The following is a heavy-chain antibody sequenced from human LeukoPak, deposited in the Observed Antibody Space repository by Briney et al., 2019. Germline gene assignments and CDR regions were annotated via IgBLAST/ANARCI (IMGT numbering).Heavy chain of an antibody. D-gene: IGHD3-16*01. CDR3: ARHHSTFGLSQDDAFDI. Sequence: SETLSLTCTVSGGSISSSSYYWGWIRQPPGKGLEWIGYIYYSGSTNYNPSLKSRVTISVDTSKNQFSLKLSSVTAADTAVYYCARHHSTFGLSQDDAFDIWGQGTMVTVSS. CDR1: GGSISSSSYY. J-gene: IGHJ3*02. CDR2: IYYSGST. V-gene: IGHV4-61*05.